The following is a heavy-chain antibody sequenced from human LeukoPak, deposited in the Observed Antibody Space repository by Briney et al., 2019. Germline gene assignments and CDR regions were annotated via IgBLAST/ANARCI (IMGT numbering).Heavy chain of an antibody. CDR2: INAGNGNT. CDR1: GYTFASYA. D-gene: IGHD1-26*01. Sequence: SVKVSCKASGYTFASYAMHWVRQAPGQRLEWMGWINAGNGNTKYSQKFQGRVTITRDTSAGTAYMELSSLRSEDTAVYYCARGGSHAEWAFDIWGQGTMVTVSS. J-gene: IGHJ3*02. CDR3: ARGGSHAEWAFDI. V-gene: IGHV1-3*01.